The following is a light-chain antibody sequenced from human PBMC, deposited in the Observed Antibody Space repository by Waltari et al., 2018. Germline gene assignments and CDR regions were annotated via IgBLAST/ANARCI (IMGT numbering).Light chain of an antibody. J-gene: IGKJ4*01. CDR2: WAS. V-gene: IGKV4-1*01. CDR3: QHYYSTPRT. CDR1: QSALYSSNNKNY. Sequence: DIVMTQSPDSLAVSLGERATINRKSSQSALYSSNNKNYLAWYQQKPGQPPKLLIYWASTRESGVPDRFSGSGSGTDFTLTISSLQAEDVAVYYCQHYYSTPRTFGGGTKVDIK.